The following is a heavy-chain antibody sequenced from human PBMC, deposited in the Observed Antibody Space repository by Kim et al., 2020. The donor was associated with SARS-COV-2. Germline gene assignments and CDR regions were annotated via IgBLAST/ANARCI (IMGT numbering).Heavy chain of an antibody. CDR2: IWYDGTNK. J-gene: IGHJ6*02. D-gene: IGHD2-15*01. CDR1: GFTFSNYG. CDR3: AREGGYCSGGSCYAKYYGMDV. V-gene: IGHV3-33*08. Sequence: GGSLRLSCAASGFTFSNYGMHWVRQAPGKGLEWVAIIWYDGTNKYYPDSVKGRFTISRDNSKNTLFLQMNSLRAEDTAVYYCAREGGYCSGGSCYAKYYGMDVWGQGTTVTVSS.